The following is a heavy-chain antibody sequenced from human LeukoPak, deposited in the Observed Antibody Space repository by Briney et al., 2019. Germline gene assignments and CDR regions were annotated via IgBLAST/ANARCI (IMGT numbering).Heavy chain of an antibody. V-gene: IGHV1-8*03. CDR3: ARGRTRSSTSCLGY. CDR2: MNPNSGNT. J-gene: IGHJ4*02. D-gene: IGHD2-2*01. CDR1: GYTSTSYD. Sequence: ASVKVSCKASGYTSTSYDINWVRQATGQGLEWMGWMNPNSGNTGYAQKFQGRVTITRNTSISTAYMELSSLRSEDTAVYYCARGRTRSSTSCLGYWGQGTLVTVSS.